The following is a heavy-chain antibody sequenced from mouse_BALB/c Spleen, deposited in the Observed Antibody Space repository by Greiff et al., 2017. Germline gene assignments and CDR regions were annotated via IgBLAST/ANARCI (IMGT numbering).Heavy chain of an antibody. Sequence: VKLMESGAELAKPGASVKMSCKASGYTFTSYWMHWVKQRPGQGLEWIGYINPSTGYTEYNQKFKDKATLTADKSSSTAYMQLSSLTSEDSAVYYCARDDGYYAGGNYWGQGTTLTVSS. V-gene: IGHV1-7*01. CDR1: GYTFTSYW. J-gene: IGHJ2*01. D-gene: IGHD2-3*01. CDR3: ARDDGYYAGGNY. CDR2: INPSTGYT.